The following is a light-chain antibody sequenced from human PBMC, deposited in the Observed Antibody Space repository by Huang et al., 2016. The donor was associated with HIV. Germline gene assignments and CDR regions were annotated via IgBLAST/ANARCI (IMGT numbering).Light chain of an antibody. J-gene: IGKJ3*01. CDR2: DAS. CDR1: QSVSTN. Sequence: EIVMTQSPVTLSVSPGERVTLSCRASQSVSTNLAWYQQKPGQPPRLLIYDASTRATGSPARCSGSGSGTEFTLTISSLQSEHFAVYYCQQYDTWPITFGPGTKVDTK. V-gene: IGKV3-15*01. CDR3: QQYDTWPIT.